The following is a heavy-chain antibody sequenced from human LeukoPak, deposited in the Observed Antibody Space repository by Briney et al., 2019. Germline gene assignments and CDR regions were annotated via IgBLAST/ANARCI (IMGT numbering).Heavy chain of an antibody. D-gene: IGHD6-19*01. J-gene: IGHJ3*02. CDR1: GGSISSSSYY. CDR2: IYYSGST. CDR3: ARYSSGWRSFDI. V-gene: IGHV4-39*01. Sequence: PSETLSLTCTVSGGSISSSSYYWDWIRQPPGKGLEWIGSIYYSGSTYYNPSLKSRITISVDTSKNQFSLRLSSVTAADTAVYYCARYSSGWRSFDIWGQGTMVTVSS.